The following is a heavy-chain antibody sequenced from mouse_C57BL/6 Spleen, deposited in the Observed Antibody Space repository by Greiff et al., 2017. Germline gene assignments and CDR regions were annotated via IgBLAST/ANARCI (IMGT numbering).Heavy chain of an antibody. V-gene: IGHV5-16*01. CDR2: INYDGSST. CDR3: AREKTAQASYYFDY. Sequence: EVQVVESEGGLVQPGSSMKLSCTASGFTFSDYYMAWVRQVPEKGLEWVANINYDGSSTYYLDSLKSRFIISRDNAKNILYLQMSSLKSEDTATYYCAREKTAQASYYFDYWGQGTTLTVSS. CDR1: GFTFSDYY. D-gene: IGHD3-2*02. J-gene: IGHJ2*01.